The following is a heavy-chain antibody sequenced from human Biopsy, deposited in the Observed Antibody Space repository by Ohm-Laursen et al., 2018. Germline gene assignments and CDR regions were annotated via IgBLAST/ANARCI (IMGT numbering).Heavy chain of an antibody. Sequence: ESSVKVSCKASGFTFSSSAVQWVRQARGQRLERIGWIVVGSGHTNYAQKFQERVTITRDMSTSTAYMELTSLRSEDTTVYYCAATSTLYYYYYAMDVWDQGTTITVSS. J-gene: IGHJ6*02. CDR3: AATSTLYYYYYAMDV. CDR1: GFTFSSSA. V-gene: IGHV1-58*01. CDR2: IVVGSGHT.